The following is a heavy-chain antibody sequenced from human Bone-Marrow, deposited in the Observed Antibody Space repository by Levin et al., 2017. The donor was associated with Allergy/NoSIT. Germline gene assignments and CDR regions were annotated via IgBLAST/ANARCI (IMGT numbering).Heavy chain of an antibody. V-gene: IGHV4-61*01. Sequence: SETLSLTCTVSGGSVSSGSYYWSWIRQPPGKGLEWIGYIYYSGSTNYNPSLKSRVTISVDTSKNQFSLKLSSVTAADTAVYYCAREEGYFDWFFSANPRGGGMDVWGQGTTVTVSS. CDR1: GGSVSSGSYY. CDR3: AREEGYFDWFFSANPRGGGMDV. J-gene: IGHJ6*02. D-gene: IGHD3-9*01. CDR2: IYYSGST.